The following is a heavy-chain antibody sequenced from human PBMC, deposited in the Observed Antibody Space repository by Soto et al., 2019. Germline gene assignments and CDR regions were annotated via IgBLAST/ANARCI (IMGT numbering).Heavy chain of an antibody. CDR3: AKAQPYDDTRIWAIDI. D-gene: IGHD4-17*01. Sequence: GGSLRLSCAASGFTFSSYSMNWVRQAPGKGLEWVSVIGGSGDPTYYAVSVKGRFTISRDNSKNTLYLQMNSLRAEDTAIYYCAKAQPYDDTRIWAIDIWGKGTMVTVSS. J-gene: IGHJ3*02. CDR2: IGGSGDPT. CDR1: GFTFSSYS. V-gene: IGHV3-23*01.